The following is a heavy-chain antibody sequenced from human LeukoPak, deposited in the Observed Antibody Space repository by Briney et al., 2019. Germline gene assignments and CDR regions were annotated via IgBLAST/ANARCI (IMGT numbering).Heavy chain of an antibody. V-gene: IGHV3-30-3*01. CDR3: ARERQDTIVHSGAFDI. CDR2: IASDGSHT. D-gene: IGHD3-10*01. CDR1: GVTFSTYF. J-gene: IGHJ3*02. Sequence: GRSLRLSCAASGVTFSTYFMHWVRQAPGKGLEWGAVIASDGSHTFYVESVKGRFTISRDNSKNTLYLQMNSLRAEDTAVYFCARERQDTIVHSGAFDIWGQGTMVTVSS.